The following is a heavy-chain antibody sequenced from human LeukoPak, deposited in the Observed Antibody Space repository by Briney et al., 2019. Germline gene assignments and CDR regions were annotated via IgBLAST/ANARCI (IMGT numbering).Heavy chain of an antibody. Sequence: GESLKISCQGLGFNFPSFWISWVRQEPGKGLEWMGRIDPKDADTNYSPAFQGHVSLSVDKSKSTAYLRWSSLKTSDTAIYYCARRILIGGASFDYWGQGTLVIVSS. CDR2: IDPKDADT. CDR3: ARRILIGGASFDY. D-gene: IGHD2-21*01. V-gene: IGHV5-10-1*01. J-gene: IGHJ4*02. CDR1: GFNFPSFW.